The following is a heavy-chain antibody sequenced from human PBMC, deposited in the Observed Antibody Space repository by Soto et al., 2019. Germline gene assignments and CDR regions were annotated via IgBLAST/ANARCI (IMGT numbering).Heavy chain of an antibody. CDR1: GGSISSYY. V-gene: IGHV4-59*01. CDR3: ASSPYYYDSSGYPYYYGMDV. J-gene: IGHJ6*02. Sequence: QVQLQESGPGLVKPSETLSLTCTVSGGSISSYYWSWIRQPPGKGLEWIGYIYYSGSTNYNPSLKSRVTISVDTSKNQFSLKLSSVTAADTAVYYCASSPYYYDSSGYPYYYGMDVWGQGTTVTVSS. CDR2: IYYSGST. D-gene: IGHD3-22*01.